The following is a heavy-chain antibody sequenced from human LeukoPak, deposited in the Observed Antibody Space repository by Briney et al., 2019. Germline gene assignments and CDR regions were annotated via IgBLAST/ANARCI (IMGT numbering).Heavy chain of an antibody. CDR3: ARIASHSSSWYDGGY. V-gene: IGHV3-74*01. CDR2: INSDGSST. Sequence: GGSLRLSCAASGFTLSSYWMHWVRQGPGKGLVWVSRINSDGSSTTYADSVKGRFTISRDNAKNTLYLQMNSLRAEDTGVYYCARIASHSSSWYDGGYWGQGTLVTVSS. D-gene: IGHD6-13*01. J-gene: IGHJ4*02. CDR1: GFTLSSYW.